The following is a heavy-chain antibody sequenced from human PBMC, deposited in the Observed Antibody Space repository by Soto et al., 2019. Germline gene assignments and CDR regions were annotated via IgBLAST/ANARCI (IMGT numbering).Heavy chain of an antibody. CDR2: IYYSGST. V-gene: IGHV4-31*03. CDR3: ARDSYDFWSNPTDYYYYYGMDV. D-gene: IGHD3-3*01. J-gene: IGHJ6*02. Sequence: TLSLTCTVSGGSISSGGYYRSWIRQHPGKGLEWIGYIYYSGSTYYNPSLKSRVTISVDTSKNQFSLKLSSVTAADTAVYYCARDSYDFWSNPTDYYYYYGMDVWGQGTTVTVSS. CDR1: GGSISSGGYY.